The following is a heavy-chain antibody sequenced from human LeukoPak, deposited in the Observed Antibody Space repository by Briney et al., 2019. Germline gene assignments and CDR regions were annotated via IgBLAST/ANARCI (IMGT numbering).Heavy chain of an antibody. CDR1: GGFISSGNYY. D-gene: IGHD5-18*01. CDR3: ARVDTAIVGFDY. CDR2: IYYSGTT. V-gene: IGHV4-31*03. Sequence: PSETLSLTCTVSGGFISSGNYYWSWIRQHPGKGLEWIGYIYYSGTTYYNPSLKSRVTGSRDTSKNQFSLKLSSVTAADTAVYYCARVDTAIVGFDYWGQGTLVTVSS. J-gene: IGHJ4*02.